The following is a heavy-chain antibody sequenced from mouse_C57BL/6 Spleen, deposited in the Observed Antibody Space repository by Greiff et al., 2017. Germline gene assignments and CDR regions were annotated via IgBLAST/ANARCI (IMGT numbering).Heavy chain of an antibody. Sequence: EVKLVESEGGLVQPGSSMKLSCTASGFTFSDYYMAWVRQVPEKGLEWVANINYDGSSTYYLDSLKSRFIISRDNAKNILYLQMSSLKSEDTATYYCARGGITLDYFDYWGQGTTLTVSS. CDR2: INYDGSST. V-gene: IGHV5-16*01. CDR1: GFTFSDYY. CDR3: ARGGITLDYFDY. D-gene: IGHD2-12*01. J-gene: IGHJ2*01.